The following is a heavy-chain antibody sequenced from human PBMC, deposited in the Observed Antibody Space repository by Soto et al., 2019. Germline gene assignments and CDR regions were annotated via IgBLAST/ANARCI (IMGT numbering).Heavy chain of an antibody. CDR2: IYYSGST. Sequence: SETLSLTCTVSGGSISSSSYYWGWIRQPPGKGLEWIGSIYYSGSTYYNPSLKSRVTISVDTSKNQFSLKLSSVTAADTAVYYCASEVVVTAIRINWFDPWGQGTQVTVSS. V-gene: IGHV4-39*01. J-gene: IGHJ5*02. CDR3: ASEVVVTAIRINWFDP. D-gene: IGHD2-21*02. CDR1: GGSISSSSYY.